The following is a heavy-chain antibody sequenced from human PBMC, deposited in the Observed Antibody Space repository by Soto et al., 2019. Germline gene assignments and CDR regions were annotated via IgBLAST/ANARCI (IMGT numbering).Heavy chain of an antibody. V-gene: IGHV3-23*01. D-gene: IGHD6-13*01. Sequence: GWSLRLSCASSVFTFSNYAMSWVRQPPGKGLEWVSATTGSGDSTYYADSVKGRFTISRDNSRNTLNLQMNSLRADDTAVYFCASLTSSWFEDYWGQGTLVTVSS. CDR1: VFTFSNYA. J-gene: IGHJ4*02. CDR3: ASLTSSWFEDY. CDR2: TTGSGDST.